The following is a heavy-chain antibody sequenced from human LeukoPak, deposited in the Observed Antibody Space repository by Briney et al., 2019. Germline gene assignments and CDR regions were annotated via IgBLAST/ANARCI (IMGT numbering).Heavy chain of an antibody. J-gene: IGHJ4*02. V-gene: IGHV3-23*01. Sequence: PGGSLRLSCAASGYTFSSYDMAWVRQTPGKGLEWVSAIGDSGGRTYFADSVKGRFTISRDNSQNMVYLQINNLRAEDTAVYYCARRGAFYYDCWGQGTLVTVSS. CDR3: ARRGAFYYDC. CDR2: IGDSGGRT. CDR1: GYTFSSYD. D-gene: IGHD3-16*01.